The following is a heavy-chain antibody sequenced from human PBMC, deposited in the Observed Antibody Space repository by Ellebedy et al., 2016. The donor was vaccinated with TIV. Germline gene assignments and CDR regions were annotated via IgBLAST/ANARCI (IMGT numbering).Heavy chain of an antibody. CDR3: ARGGAVVNTPIPDY. CDR1: GYTFTSYG. Sequence: AASVKVSCKASGYTFTSYGISWVRPAPGQGLEWMGWISAYNGDTNYAQKLQGRVTMTTDTSTSTAYMELRSLRSDDTAVYYCARGGAVVNTPIPDYWGQGTLVTVSS. V-gene: IGHV1-18*04. J-gene: IGHJ4*02. CDR2: ISAYNGDT. D-gene: IGHD3-22*01.